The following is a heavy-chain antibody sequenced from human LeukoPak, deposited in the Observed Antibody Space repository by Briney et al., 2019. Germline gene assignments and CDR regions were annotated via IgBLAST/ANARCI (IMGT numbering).Heavy chain of an antibody. CDR3: AREVAATGRYFEY. V-gene: IGHV3-74*01. CDR1: LFTFSNHW. CDR2: INKDGSTT. J-gene: IGHJ4*02. Sequence: GGSLRLSRAAWLFTFSNHWKHWVRQAPGKGLIWVSRINKDGSTTDYADSVKGRFTISRYNAKNTLFLQMSSLRAEDTALYYCAREVAATGRYFEYWGQGTLVTVSS. D-gene: IGHD5-12*01.